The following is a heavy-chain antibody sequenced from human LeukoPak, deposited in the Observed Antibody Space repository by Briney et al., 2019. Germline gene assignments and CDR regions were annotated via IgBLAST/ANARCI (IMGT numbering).Heavy chain of an antibody. J-gene: IGHJ4*02. CDR1: GGSISSGSYY. CDR2: IYTSGST. CDR3: ARERSGSYVHFDY. V-gene: IGHV4-61*02. D-gene: IGHD3-10*01. Sequence: SETLSLTCTVSGGSISSGSYYWSWIRQPAGKGLEWIGRIYTSGSTNYNPSLKSRVTISVDTSKNQFSLKLSSVTAADTAVYYCARERSGSYVHFDYWGQGTLVTVSS.